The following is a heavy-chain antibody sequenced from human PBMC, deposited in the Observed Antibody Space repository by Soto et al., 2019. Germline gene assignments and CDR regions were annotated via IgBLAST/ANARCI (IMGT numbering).Heavy chain of an antibody. CDR1: GFTFSSYS. CDR3: ARDGGRGYSSSSPDYYYGMDV. D-gene: IGHD6-6*01. V-gene: IGHV3-21*01. J-gene: IGHJ6*02. Sequence: EVQLVESGGGLVKPGGSLILSCAASGFTFSSYSMNWVRQAPGKGLEWVSSISSSSSYIYYADSVKGRFTISRDNAKNSLYLQMNSLRAEDTAVYYCARDGGRGYSSSSPDYYYGMDVWGQGTTVTVSS. CDR2: ISSSSSYI.